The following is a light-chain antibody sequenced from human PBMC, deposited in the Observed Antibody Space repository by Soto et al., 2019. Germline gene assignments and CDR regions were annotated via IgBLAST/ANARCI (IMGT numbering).Light chain of an antibody. CDR3: LQDYSSPWT. CDR1: QDIRND. Sequence: ALQMTQSPSSLSASVGDRVTITCRASQDIRNDLGWYQQKPGKAPKLLIYDASTLQSGVPSRFRGSGYGTDFTLTLSSLQPEDFATYYCLQDYSSPWTFGQGTKVEIQ. J-gene: IGKJ1*01. V-gene: IGKV1-6*01. CDR2: DAS.